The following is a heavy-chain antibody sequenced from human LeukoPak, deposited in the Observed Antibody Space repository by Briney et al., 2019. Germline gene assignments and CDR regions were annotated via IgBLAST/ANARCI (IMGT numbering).Heavy chain of an antibody. D-gene: IGHD3-3*01. Sequence: PGGSLRLSCAASGFTFSSYAMNWVRQAPGKGLEWVSIISGSGGSTYYADSVKGRFTISRDNAKNSLYLQMNSLRAEDTAVYYCARAYYDFWSGFVDYWGQGTLVTVSS. CDR1: GFTFSSYA. J-gene: IGHJ4*02. CDR2: ISGSGGST. V-gene: IGHV3-23*01. CDR3: ARAYYDFWSGFVDY.